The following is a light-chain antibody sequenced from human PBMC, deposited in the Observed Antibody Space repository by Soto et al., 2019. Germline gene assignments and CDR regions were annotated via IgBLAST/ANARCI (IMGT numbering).Light chain of an antibody. V-gene: IGLV2-14*01. CDR2: EVS. CDR3: CAYTSNSALYV. J-gene: IGLJ1*01. CDR1: SHDIGGYKY. Sequence: QSVLTQPASVSGSPGQSITISCTGTSHDIGGYKYVSWYQQHPGKAPKLMIYEVSNRPSGVSNRFSGSKSGNTASLTISGLQTEDEADYYCCAYTSNSALYVFATGTKLTVL.